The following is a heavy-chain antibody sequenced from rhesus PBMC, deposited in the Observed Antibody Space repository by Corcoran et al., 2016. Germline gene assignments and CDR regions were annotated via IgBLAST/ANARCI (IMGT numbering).Heavy chain of an antibody. CDR2: IYLDDDK. Sequence: QVTLKESGPALVKPTQTLTLTCTFSGFSISTSGMGVGWIRQPPGKALEWLALIYLDDDKYYSTSLKSRLTSSKDTSKNQVVLTMTNMDPVDTATYYCARRRAHCSDSGCSSEYFEFWGQGALVTVSS. V-gene: IGHV2-174*01. J-gene: IGHJ1*01. CDR3: ARRRAHCSDSGCSSEYFEF. D-gene: IGHD2-33*01. CDR1: GFSISTSGMG.